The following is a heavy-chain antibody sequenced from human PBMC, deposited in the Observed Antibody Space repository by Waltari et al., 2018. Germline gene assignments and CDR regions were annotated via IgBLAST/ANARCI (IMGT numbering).Heavy chain of an antibody. J-gene: IGHJ4*02. CDR3: ARDPVDGYGHFDY. V-gene: IGHV4-4*07. CDR2: LHSRGST. D-gene: IGHD5-18*01. CDR1: GGSMVNNP. Sequence: QVQLQESGPGLVKPSETLSLTCSVSGGSMVNNPRSWIRQPAGKGLEWIGHLHSRGSTNYNPSLKSRVDVSADTSKNQFSLRLTSVTAADTAIYYCARDPVDGYGHFDYWGQGTLVTVSS.